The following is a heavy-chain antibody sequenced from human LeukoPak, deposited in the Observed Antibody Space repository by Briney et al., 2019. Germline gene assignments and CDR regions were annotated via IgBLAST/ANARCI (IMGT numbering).Heavy chain of an antibody. Sequence: SETLSLTCTVYGGSISSGSYYWSWIRQPAGKGLEWIGRIYTSGSTNYNPSLKSRVTISVDTSKNQLSLKLSSVTAADTAVYYCAACGGDCFNNWFDPWGQGTLVTVSS. CDR3: AACGGDCFNNWFDP. J-gene: IGHJ5*02. D-gene: IGHD2-21*02. V-gene: IGHV4-61*02. CDR2: IYTSGST. CDR1: GGSISSGSYY.